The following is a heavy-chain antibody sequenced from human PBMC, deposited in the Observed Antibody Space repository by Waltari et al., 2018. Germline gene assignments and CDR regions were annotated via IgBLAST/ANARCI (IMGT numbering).Heavy chain of an antibody. J-gene: IGHJ3*02. V-gene: IGHV4-30-4*08. CDR1: AASINSGDYY. CDR3: ARVDTIFGVVPHADAFDI. D-gene: IGHD3-3*01. Sequence: QVHLQESGPGLAKPSQTLSLPCSVSAASINSGDYYWSWIRQPPGKGLEWIGYISYSGTTYYTPSLKSRVSISLDTAKNDFSLEVRSVTAADTAMYYCARVDTIFGVVPHADAFDIWGQGTMVTVAS. CDR2: ISYSGTT.